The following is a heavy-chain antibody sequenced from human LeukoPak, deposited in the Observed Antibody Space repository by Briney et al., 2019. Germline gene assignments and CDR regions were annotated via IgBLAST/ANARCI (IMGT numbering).Heavy chain of an antibody. Sequence: PGGSLRLSCAASGFTFSRYWMHWVRQAPGKGLGWVSRINSDGSSTIYADSVKGRFKIYRDKDKNTVYMQVNSLRAEDTAVYYCARGMYYYGSGSYYRVDSFDIWGQGTMVTVSS. CDR3: ARGMYYYGSGSYYRVDSFDI. CDR1: GFTFSRYW. D-gene: IGHD3-10*01. V-gene: IGHV3-74*01. J-gene: IGHJ3*02. CDR2: INSDGSST.